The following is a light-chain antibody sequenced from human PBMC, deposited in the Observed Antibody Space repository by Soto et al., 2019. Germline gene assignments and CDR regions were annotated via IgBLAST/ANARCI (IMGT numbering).Light chain of an antibody. CDR3: CSYAGSSTSWV. CDR1: ISVVGSYDL. J-gene: IGLJ3*02. CDR2: EGS. Sequence: QSALTQPASVSGSPGQSITISCTGTISVVGSYDLVSWYQQHPGKAPKLMIYEGSKRPSGVSSRFSGSKSGNTASLTISGLQAEDEADYYCCSYAGSSTSWVFGGGTKLTVL. V-gene: IGLV2-23*01.